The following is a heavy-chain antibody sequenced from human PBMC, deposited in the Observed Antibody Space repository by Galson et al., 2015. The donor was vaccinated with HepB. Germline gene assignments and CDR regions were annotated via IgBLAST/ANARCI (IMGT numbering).Heavy chain of an antibody. J-gene: IGHJ6*03. V-gene: IGHV3-30*18. CDR2: ISYDGSNK. CDR3: AKSFDGGDGSGSYYNKRNYYYYYMDV. Sequence: SLRLSCAASGFTFSSYGMHWVRQAPGKGLEWVAVISYDGSNKYYADSVKGRFTISRDNSKNTLYLQMNSLRAEDTAVYYCAKSFDGGDGSGSYYNKRNYYYYYMDVWAKGPRSPSP. CDR1: GFTFSSYG. D-gene: IGHD3-10*01.